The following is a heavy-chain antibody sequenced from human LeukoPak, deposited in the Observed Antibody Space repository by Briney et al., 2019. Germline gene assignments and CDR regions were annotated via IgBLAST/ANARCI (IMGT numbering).Heavy chain of an antibody. CDR3: ARVERSSGKDAFDV. CDR1: GGSFSGYY. CDR2: INHSGST. Sequence: SETLSLTCAVYGGSFSGYYWSWIRQPPGKGLEWIGEINHSGSTNYNPSLKSRVTISVDTSKNQFSLKLSSVTAADTAVYYCARVERSSGKDAFDVWGQGTMVTVSS. J-gene: IGHJ3*01. V-gene: IGHV4-34*01. D-gene: IGHD3-22*01.